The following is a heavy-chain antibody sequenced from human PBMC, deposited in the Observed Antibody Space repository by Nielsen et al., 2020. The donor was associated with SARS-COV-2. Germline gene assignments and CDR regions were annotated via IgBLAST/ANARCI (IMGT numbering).Heavy chain of an antibody. V-gene: IGHV4-39*01. CDR1: GGSISTDYY. D-gene: IGHD4-11*01. Sequence: SETLSLTCIVSGGSISTDYYWGWIRQPPGKGLEWIGNIYSGGSTYSNPSLDSRVTMSVDTPKNQFSLKLSSVTAADTAVYYCARTLDMTTNAFPHWGQGTVVTVSS. CDR2: IYSGGST. CDR3: ARTLDMTTNAFPH. J-gene: IGHJ3*01.